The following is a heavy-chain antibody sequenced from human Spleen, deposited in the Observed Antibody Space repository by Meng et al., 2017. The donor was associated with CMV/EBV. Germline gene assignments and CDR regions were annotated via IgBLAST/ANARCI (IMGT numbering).Heavy chain of an antibody. CDR3: ARDRKHYGERGWFDP. CDR2: IYYSGST. D-gene: IGHD4-17*01. J-gene: IGHJ5*02. Sequence: QLQAPGPGLAQPSHTPSLTCTVSGGSISSGDYYWSWIRQPPGKGLEWIGYIYYSGSTYSNASLKSRVTISIDRSKNQFSLKLSSVTAADTAVYYCARDRKHYGERGWFDPWGQGTLVTVSS. CDR1: GGSISSGDYY. V-gene: IGHV4-30-4*01.